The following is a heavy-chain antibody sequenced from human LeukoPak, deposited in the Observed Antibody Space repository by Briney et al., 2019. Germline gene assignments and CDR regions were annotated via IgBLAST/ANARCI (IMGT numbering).Heavy chain of an antibody. Sequence: GRSLRLSCAASGFTFGSYGMHWVRQAPGKGLEWVSFIYSDNTHYSDSVKGRFTISRDNSKNTLYLQMNSLRAEDTAVYYCARRAGAYSHPYDYWGQGTLVTVSS. CDR1: GFTFGSYG. CDR3: ARRAGAYSHPYDY. V-gene: IGHV3-53*01. J-gene: IGHJ4*02. D-gene: IGHD4/OR15-4a*01. CDR2: IYSDNT.